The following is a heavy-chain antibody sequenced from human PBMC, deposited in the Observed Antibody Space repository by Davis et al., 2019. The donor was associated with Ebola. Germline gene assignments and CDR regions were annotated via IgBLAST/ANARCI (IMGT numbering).Heavy chain of an antibody. CDR3: VRGVRGSWYIDY. CDR2: IYSAVGGGAT. CDR1: GFTVGSNY. V-gene: IGHV3-53*01. D-gene: IGHD6-13*01. Sequence: GESLKISCAASGFTVGSNYMSWVRQGPGKGLECVSVIYSAVGGGATYYADSVKGRFTISRDTSKNTLYLQMNSLEVEDTALYFCVRGVRGSWYIDYWGQGTLVTVSS. J-gene: IGHJ4*02.